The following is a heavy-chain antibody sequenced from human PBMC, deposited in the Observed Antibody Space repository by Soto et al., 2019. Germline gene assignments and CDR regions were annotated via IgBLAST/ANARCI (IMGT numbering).Heavy chain of an antibody. J-gene: IGHJ6*02. CDR2: IIPIFGTA. CDR3: ARGTFDYYYYGMDV. Sequence: SVKVSCKASGGTFSSYAISWVRQAPGQGLEWMGGIIPIFGTANYAQKFQGRVTITADKSTSTAYMELSSLRPEDTAVYYCARGTFDYYYYGMDVWGQGTTVTVSS. V-gene: IGHV1-69*06. D-gene: IGHD3-16*01. CDR1: GGTFSSYA.